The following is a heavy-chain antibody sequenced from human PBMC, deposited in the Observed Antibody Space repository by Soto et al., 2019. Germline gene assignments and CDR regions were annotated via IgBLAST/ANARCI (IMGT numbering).Heavy chain of an antibody. CDR2: INPSGGSA. CDR3: ARDYLRSKLSLSYFDF. Sequence: QVQLVQSGAEVTRPGASVKVSCKASGYSFLSHYIHWVRQAPGQGLEWMGFINPSGGSATLAQKFQGRVTMTRDTSTSTVYMELTILRSEDAAVYSCARDYLRSKLSLSYFDFWGQGTLVTVSS. CDR1: GYSFLSHY. D-gene: IGHD3-10*01. V-gene: IGHV1-46*01. J-gene: IGHJ4*02.